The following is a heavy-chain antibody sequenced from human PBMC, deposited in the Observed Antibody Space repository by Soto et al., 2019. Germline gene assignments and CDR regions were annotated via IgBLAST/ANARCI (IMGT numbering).Heavy chain of an antibody. Sequence: GRSMRLSCAASGFNFSSYAISWVRKATGKGLEWVSAISGSGGSTYYADSVKGRFTISRDNSKNTLYLQMNSLRAEDTAVYYCAKDLAYYDFWSGYPIFDYWGQGTLVTVSS. D-gene: IGHD3-3*01. CDR1: GFNFSSYA. CDR3: AKDLAYYDFWSGYPIFDY. CDR2: ISGSGGST. J-gene: IGHJ4*02. V-gene: IGHV3-23*01.